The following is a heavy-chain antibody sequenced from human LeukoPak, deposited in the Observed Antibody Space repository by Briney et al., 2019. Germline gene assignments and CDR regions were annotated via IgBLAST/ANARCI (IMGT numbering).Heavy chain of an antibody. J-gene: IGHJ3*02. Sequence: GGSLRLSCAASGFTFSDSAIHWVRQAPGKGLEWVSYISSSGSTIYYADSVKGRFTISRDNAKNSLYLQMNSLRAEDTAVYYCATDLWIAFGIWGQGTMVTVSS. CDR3: ATDLWIAFGI. CDR2: ISSSGSTI. D-gene: IGHD3-10*01. V-gene: IGHV3-48*03. CDR1: GFTFSDSA.